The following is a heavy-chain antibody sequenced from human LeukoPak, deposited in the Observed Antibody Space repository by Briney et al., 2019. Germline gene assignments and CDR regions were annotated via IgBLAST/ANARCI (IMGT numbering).Heavy chain of an antibody. Sequence: ASVKVSCKASGYTFTGYYMHWVRQAPGQGLEWMGWINPNSGGTNYAQKFQGRVTMTRDTSISTAYMELSRLRSDDTAVYYRARGGQYCSGGSCYLSSAGRGAFDIWGQGTMVTVSS. J-gene: IGHJ3*02. CDR2: INPNSGGT. V-gene: IGHV1-2*02. D-gene: IGHD2-15*01. CDR3: ARGGQYCSGGSCYLSSAGRGAFDI. CDR1: GYTFTGYY.